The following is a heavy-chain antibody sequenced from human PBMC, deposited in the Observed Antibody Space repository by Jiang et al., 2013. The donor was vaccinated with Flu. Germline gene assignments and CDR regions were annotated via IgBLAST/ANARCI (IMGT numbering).Heavy chain of an antibody. V-gene: IGHV4-4*08. CDR3: SFAMDT. Sequence: PGLVKPSGTLALTCTVSGGSITHFYWSWIRQTPERGLEWIGFIQSGGTTHYNPSLESRVNISIDTSKTHFSLTLTSVTAADTAVYFCSFAMDTWGPGTTVIVSS. CDR2: IQSGGTT. CDR1: GGSITHFY. J-gene: IGHJ6*02.